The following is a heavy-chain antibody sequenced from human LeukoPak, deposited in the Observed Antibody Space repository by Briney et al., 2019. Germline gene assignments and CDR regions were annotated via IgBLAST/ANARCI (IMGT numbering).Heavy chain of an antibody. D-gene: IGHD3-22*01. Sequence: GSSVKVSCKASGGTFSSYAISWVRQAPGQGLEWMGGIIPIFGTANYAEKFQGRVTITTDESTSTAYMELSSLRSEDTAVYYCARGYDSSGYCLDYWGQGTLVTVSS. V-gene: IGHV1-69*05. J-gene: IGHJ4*02. CDR3: ARGYDSSGYCLDY. CDR1: GGTFSSYA. CDR2: IIPIFGTA.